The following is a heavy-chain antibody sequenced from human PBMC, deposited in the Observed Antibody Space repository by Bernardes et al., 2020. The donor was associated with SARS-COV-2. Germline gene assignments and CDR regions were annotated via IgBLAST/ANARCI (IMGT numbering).Heavy chain of an antibody. CDR3: ARGNIYANDY. Sequence: ASVKVSCKASGYTFTDHYIHWVRQAPGQGLEYMGHIDPNSGDTDSPQKFQGRVTMTRDTSISTAYMELSRLESDDTAMYYCARGNIYANDYWGQGALITVSA. J-gene: IGHJ4*02. V-gene: IGHV1-2*06. CDR1: GYTFTDHY. CDR2: IDPNSGDT. D-gene: IGHD5-18*01.